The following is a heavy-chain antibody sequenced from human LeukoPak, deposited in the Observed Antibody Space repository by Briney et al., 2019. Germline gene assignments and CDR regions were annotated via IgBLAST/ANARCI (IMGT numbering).Heavy chain of an antibody. V-gene: IGHV7-4-1*02. CDR2: INTNTGNP. CDR1: GYTFTSYA. J-gene: IGHJ5*02. CDR3: ARDRGLIPATMSGFDP. D-gene: IGHD5-24*01. Sequence: ASVKVSCKASGYTFTSYAMNWVRQAPGHGLEWMGWINTNTGNPTYAQGFTGRFVFSLDTSVSTAYLQISSLKAEDTAVYYCARDRGLIPATMSGFDPWGQGTLVTVSS.